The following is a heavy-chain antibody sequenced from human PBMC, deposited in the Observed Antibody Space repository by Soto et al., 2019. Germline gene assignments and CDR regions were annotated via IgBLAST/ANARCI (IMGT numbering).Heavy chain of an antibody. D-gene: IGHD1-26*01. V-gene: IGHV4-4*02. CDR2: IFHSGST. CDR1: GGSISSNNW. J-gene: IGHJ4*02. CDR3: ARVYSGSYSDS. Sequence: QVQLQESGPGLVKPSGTLSLTCAVSGGSISSNNWWSWVRQPPGKGLEWIGEIFHSGSTYYSPSPKSRVTISVDKSKNPFSLNLTSVTAADTAVYYCARVYSGSYSDSWGQGALVTVSS.